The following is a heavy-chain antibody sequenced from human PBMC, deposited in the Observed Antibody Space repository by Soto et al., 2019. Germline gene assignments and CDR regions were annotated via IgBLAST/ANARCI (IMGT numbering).Heavy chain of an antibody. V-gene: IGHV3-15*01. J-gene: IGHJ4*02. Sequence: GGSLRLSCAASGFTFSNAWMSWVRQAPGKGLEWVGRIKSKTDGGTTDYAAPVKGRFTISRDDSKNTLYLQMNSLKTEDTAVYYCTTDLARGWSFDYWGQGTLVTSPQ. CDR2: IKSKTDGGTT. CDR3: TTDLARGWSFDY. CDR1: GFTFSNAW.